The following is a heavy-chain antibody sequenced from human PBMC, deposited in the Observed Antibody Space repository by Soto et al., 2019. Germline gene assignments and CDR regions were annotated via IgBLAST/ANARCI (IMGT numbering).Heavy chain of an antibody. V-gene: IGHV4-31*03. CDR3: ARRGGATVVTPRPYFDY. Sequence: QVQLQESGPGLVKPSQTLSLTCTVSGGSISSGGYYWSWIRQHPGKGLEWIGYIYYSGSTYYNPSLKSRVTISVDTSKNQFSLKLSSVTAADTAVYYCARRGGATVVTPRPYFDYWGQGTLVTVSS. CDR2: IYYSGST. J-gene: IGHJ4*02. CDR1: GGSISSGGYY. D-gene: IGHD4-17*01.